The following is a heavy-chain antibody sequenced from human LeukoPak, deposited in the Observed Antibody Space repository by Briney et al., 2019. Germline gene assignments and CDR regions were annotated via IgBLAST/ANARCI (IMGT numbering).Heavy chain of an antibody. V-gene: IGHV4-34*01. CDR3: ARFPRWFDP. J-gene: IGHJ5*02. Sequence: SETLSLTCAVYGASLSGYYWNWIRQPPGKGLEWIGEITDSGSTNYNPSLESRVTISVDTSQRRFSLRPTSVTAADTAIYYCARFPRWFDPWGQGTLVTVSS. CDR1: GASLSGYY. CDR2: ITDSGST.